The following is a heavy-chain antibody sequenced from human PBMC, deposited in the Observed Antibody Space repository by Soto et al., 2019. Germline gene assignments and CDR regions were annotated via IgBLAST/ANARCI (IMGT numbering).Heavy chain of an antibody. CDR2: INPNSGGT. CDR3: ARLTGTTEDYYGMDV. CDR1: GYTFTGYY. D-gene: IGHD1-7*01. J-gene: IGHJ6*02. V-gene: IGHV1-2*02. Sequence: ASVKVSCKASGYTFTGYYMHWVRQAPGQGLEWMGWINPNSGGTNYAQKFQGRVTMTRDTSISTAYMELSRLRSDDTAVYYCARLTGTTEDYYGMDVWGQGTTVTVSS.